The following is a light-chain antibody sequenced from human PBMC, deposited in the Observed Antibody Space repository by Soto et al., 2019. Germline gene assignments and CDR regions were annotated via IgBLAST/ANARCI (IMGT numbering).Light chain of an antibody. J-gene: IGLJ3*02. V-gene: IGLV1-51*02. CDR2: ENN. CDR3: GTWDSSLSGGV. Sequence: QSVLTQPPSVSAAPGQKVTISCSGSSSNIGNKFVSWYQQFSGTAPKLLIYENNKRPSGIPDRFSGSKSGTSATLGITGLQTGDEADYYCGTWDSSLSGGVFGGGTKLTVL. CDR1: SSNIGNKF.